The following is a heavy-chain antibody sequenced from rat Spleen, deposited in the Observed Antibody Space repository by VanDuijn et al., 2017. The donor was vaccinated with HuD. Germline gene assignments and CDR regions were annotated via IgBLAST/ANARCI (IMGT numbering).Heavy chain of an antibody. V-gene: IGHV3-3*01. J-gene: IGHJ3*01. CDR3: ARSDGVHYYLPFAD. Sequence: EVQLQESGPGLVKPSQTLSLTCTVSGFSLTSYHVSWVRQSPGKGLEWMGYINSAGTTNYNPSLKSRISITRDTSKNQFFVQVNSITTEDTATYYCARSDGVHYYLPFADWGQGTLVTVSS. CDR2: INSAGTT. D-gene: IGHD1-12*02. CDR1: GFSLTSYHV.